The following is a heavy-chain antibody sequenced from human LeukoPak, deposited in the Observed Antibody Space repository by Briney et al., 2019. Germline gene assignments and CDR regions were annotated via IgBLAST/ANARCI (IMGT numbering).Heavy chain of an antibody. D-gene: IGHD3-16*02. CDR1: GYTFTGYY. Sequence: ASVKVSCKASGYTFTGYYMYWVRQAPGQGLEWMGWINPNSGGTNYAQKFQGRVTMTRDTSISTAYMELSRLRSDDTAVYYCARGRGLMITFGGVIEGGYFDYWGQGTLVTVSS. CDR2: INPNSGGT. V-gene: IGHV1-2*02. J-gene: IGHJ4*02. CDR3: ARGRGLMITFGGVIEGGYFDY.